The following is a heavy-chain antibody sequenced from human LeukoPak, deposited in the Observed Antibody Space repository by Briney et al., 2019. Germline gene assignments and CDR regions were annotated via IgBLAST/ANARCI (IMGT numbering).Heavy chain of an antibody. CDR1: GYTFTGYY. V-gene: IGHV1-2*02. D-gene: IGHD5-18*01. J-gene: IGHJ3*02. CDR3: ARGLRQLWADDAFDI. CDR2: INPNSGGT. Sequence: ASVKVSCKASGYTFTGYYMHWVRQAPGQGLEWMGWINPNSGGTNFAQKFQGRVTMTRNTSISTAYMGLSSLRSEDTAVYYCARGLRQLWADDAFDIWGQGTMVTVSS.